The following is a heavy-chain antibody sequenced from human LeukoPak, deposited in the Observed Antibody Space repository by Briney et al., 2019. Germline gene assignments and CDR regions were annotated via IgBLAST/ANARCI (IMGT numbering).Heavy chain of an antibody. V-gene: IGHV3-7*01. D-gene: IGHD6-13*01. CDR3: ARDGRIAAAGSNWFDP. Sequence: GGSLRLSCAASGFTFSSYWMSWVRQAPGKGLEWVANIKQDGSEKYYVDSVKGRFTISRANAKNSLYLQMNSLRAEDTAVYYCARDGRIAAAGSNWFDPWGQGTLVTVSS. J-gene: IGHJ5*02. CDR1: GFTFSSYW. CDR2: IKQDGSEK.